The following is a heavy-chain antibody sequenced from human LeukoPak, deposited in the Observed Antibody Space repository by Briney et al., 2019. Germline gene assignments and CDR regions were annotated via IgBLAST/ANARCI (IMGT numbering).Heavy chain of an antibody. V-gene: IGHV4-34*01. D-gene: IGHD3-22*01. CDR3: AGKYYYDTSGYFYVDY. Sequence: SETLSLTCAVYGGSFSGYYWSWIRQPPGKGLEWIGSIYHSGSTYYNPSLKSRLTISVDTSKNQFSLKLSSVTAADTAVYYCAGKYYYDTSGYFYVDYWGQGTLVTVSS. CDR1: GGSFSGYY. J-gene: IGHJ4*02. CDR2: IYHSGST.